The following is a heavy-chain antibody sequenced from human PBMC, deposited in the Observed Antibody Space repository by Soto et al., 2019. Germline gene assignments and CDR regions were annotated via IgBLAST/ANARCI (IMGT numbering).Heavy chain of an antibody. CDR3: ARARLGYCSSTSCSRYYYYMDV. D-gene: IGHD2-2*01. J-gene: IGHJ6*03. CDR1: GGSFSGYY. CDR2: INHSGGT. V-gene: IGHV4-34*01. Sequence: QVQLQQWGAGLLKPSETLSLTCAVYGGSFSGYYWSWIRQPPGKGLEWIGEINHSGGTNYNPSLKSRVTISVDTSKNQFSLKLSSVTAADTAVYYCARARLGYCSSTSCSRYYYYMDVWGKGTTVTVSS.